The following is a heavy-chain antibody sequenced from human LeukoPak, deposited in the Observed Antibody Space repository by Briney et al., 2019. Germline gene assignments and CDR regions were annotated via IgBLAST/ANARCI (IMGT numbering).Heavy chain of an antibody. CDR1: GGSISSYY. V-gene: IGHV4-59*01. CDR3: ARKVAGTLYNWFDP. J-gene: IGHJ5*02. D-gene: IGHD6-19*01. CDR2: IYYSGSP. Sequence: PSETLSLTCTVSGGSISSYYWSWIRQPPGKGLEWIGYIYYSGSPNYDPSLKRRVTISVDPSKNQFSLNLSSVTASDTAVYYCARKVAGTLYNWFDPWGQGTLVTVSS.